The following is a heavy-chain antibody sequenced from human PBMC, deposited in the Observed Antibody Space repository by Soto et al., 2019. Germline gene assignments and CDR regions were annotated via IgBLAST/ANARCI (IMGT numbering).Heavy chain of an antibody. D-gene: IGHD3-16*01. V-gene: IGHV3-74*01. CDR2: VNTDGTNT. CDR3: AKDLLWGQSDS. CDR1: GFTFSKYW. Sequence: EVQLVEFGGGLVQPGVSLILSCAVSGFTFSKYWMHWFRQDPGNGLVWVSSVNTDGTNTQYADSVRGRFTLSRDNAKNTVYLQMISLRSKDTPVYYCAKDLLWGQSDSWGQGTLVVASS. J-gene: IGHJ4*02.